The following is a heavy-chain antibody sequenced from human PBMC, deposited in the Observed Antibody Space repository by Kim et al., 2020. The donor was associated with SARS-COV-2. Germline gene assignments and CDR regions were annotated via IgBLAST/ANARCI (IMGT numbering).Heavy chain of an antibody. CDR2: ISYDGNNK. V-gene: IGHV3-30*04. CDR1: GFTFTTYA. CDR3: ARERAVGFDL. Sequence: GGSLRLSCAASGFTFTTYAMHWVRQAPGKGPEWVAVISYDGNNKHYADSVKGRFTIARDNSKNTLSLQMNSLRAEDTAVYYCARERAVGFDLWGRGTLVTLS. J-gene: IGHJ2*01. D-gene: IGHD3-16*01.